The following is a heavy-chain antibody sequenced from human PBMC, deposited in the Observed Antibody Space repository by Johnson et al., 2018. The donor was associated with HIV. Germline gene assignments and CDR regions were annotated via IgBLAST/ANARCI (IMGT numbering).Heavy chain of an antibody. CDR3: TTEGDAFDI. J-gene: IGHJ3*02. Sequence: VQLVESGGGLVQPGGSLRLSCRASGFPFSNAWMNWVRQAPGKGLEWVGRLKSKVDGGKTDYAAPVKDRFTISRDDSKNTLYLQMSSLRTEDAAVYYCTTEGDAFDIWGQGTMVTVSS. V-gene: IGHV3-15*01. CDR2: LKSKVDGGKT. CDR1: GFPFSNAW.